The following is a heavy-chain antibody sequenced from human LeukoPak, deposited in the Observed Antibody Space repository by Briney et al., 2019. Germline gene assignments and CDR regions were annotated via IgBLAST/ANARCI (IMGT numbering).Heavy chain of an antibody. CDR1: GGSISNYY. CDR3: ARRGNSLDY. V-gene: IGHV4-59*01. CDR2: IYYSGST. Sequence: SETLSLTCTVSGGSISNYYWSWIRQPPGKGLEWIEYIYYSGSTYYNPSLKGRVTISVDTSKNQFSLNLSSVTAADTAVYYCARRGNSLDYWGQGTLVTVSS. D-gene: IGHD4-23*01. J-gene: IGHJ4*02.